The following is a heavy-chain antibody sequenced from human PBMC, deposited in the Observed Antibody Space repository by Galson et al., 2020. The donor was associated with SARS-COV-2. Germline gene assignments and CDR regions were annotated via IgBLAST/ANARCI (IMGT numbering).Heavy chain of an antibody. J-gene: IGHJ4*02. CDR3: ARGYGGSYFYYFDY. CDR1: SGSISSYF. CDR2: IYYSGST. D-gene: IGHD1-26*01. Sequence: ETSETLSLTCTVSSGSISSYFWSWIRQPPGKGLEWIGYIYYSGSTNYNPSLKSRVTISVDTSKNQFSLKLSSVTAADTAVYYCARGYGGSYFYYFDYWGQGTLVTVSS. V-gene: IGHV4-59*01.